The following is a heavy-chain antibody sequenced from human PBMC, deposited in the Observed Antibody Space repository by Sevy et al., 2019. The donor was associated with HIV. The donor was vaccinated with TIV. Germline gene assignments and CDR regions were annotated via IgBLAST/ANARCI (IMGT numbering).Heavy chain of an antibody. CDR1: GASISSSGYY. V-gene: IGHV4-39*01. CDR2: INYSGIT. D-gene: IGHD6-25*01. CDR3: VGPKLTYTNGWHYSDY. Sequence: SLTCTVSGASISSSGYYWGWIRQPPGKGLEWIASINYSGITFYNPSLKSRVTISADTSKNQFSLRLSSVTAADSSIYFCVGPKLTYTNGWHYSDYWGQGTVVTVSS. J-gene: IGHJ4*02.